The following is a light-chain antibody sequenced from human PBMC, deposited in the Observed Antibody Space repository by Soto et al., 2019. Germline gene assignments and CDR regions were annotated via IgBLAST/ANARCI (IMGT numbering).Light chain of an antibody. V-gene: IGKV3-20*01. J-gene: IGKJ1*01. CDR3: QQFGRSSWT. CDR2: AAS. Sequence: EIVLTQSPGTLSLSPGERATLSCRASQSVSSSDLAWYQQKPGQAPRLLIYAASSRATGIPDRFSGSGSGTDFTLTISRLEPEDLAVYYCQQFGRSSWTFGQGTKVAMK. CDR1: QSVSSSD.